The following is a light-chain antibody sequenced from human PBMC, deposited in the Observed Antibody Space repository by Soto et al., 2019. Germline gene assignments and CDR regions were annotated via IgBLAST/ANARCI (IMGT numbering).Light chain of an antibody. J-gene: IGKJ1*01. V-gene: IGKV3-20*01. CDR1: QSLSSR. Sequence: IVMTQSPATLSVSPGERDRLSCTASQSLSSRLAWYQQKPGQSPRLLIYGASSRATGIPDRFSGSGSGTDFTLTISRLDPEDFAVYYCQQYGSSASFGQGTKVDIK. CDR3: QQYGSSAS. CDR2: GAS.